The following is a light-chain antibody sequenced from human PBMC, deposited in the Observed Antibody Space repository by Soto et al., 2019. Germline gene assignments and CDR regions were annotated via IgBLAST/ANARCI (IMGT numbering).Light chain of an antibody. V-gene: IGKV3-20*01. J-gene: IGKJ3*01. Sequence: EVVLTQSPGTLSLSPGERAILSCRASQSVSSSFLAWYQQKPGRTPRLLIYDASSRATGIPDRFSGSGSGTDCTLTIGKLAAEDFAVYYCPDYGRSPCVFTFGPGTKVVI. CDR3: PDYGRSPCVFT. CDR1: QSVSSSF. CDR2: DAS.